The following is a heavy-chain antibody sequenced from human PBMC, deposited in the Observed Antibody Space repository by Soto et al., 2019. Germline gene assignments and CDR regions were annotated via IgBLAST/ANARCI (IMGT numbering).Heavy chain of an antibody. CDR1: GFSLSTSGMR. V-gene: IGHV2-70*04. Sequence: SGPTLVNPTQTLTLTCTFSGFSLSTSGMRVSWIRQPPGKALEWLARIDWDDDKFYSTSLKTRLTISKDTSKNQVVLTMTNMDPVDTATYYCARMASSSWYKGAFDIWAKGQWSPSPQ. CDR2: IDWDDDK. CDR3: ARMASSSWYKGAFDI. D-gene: IGHD6-13*01. J-gene: IGHJ3*02.